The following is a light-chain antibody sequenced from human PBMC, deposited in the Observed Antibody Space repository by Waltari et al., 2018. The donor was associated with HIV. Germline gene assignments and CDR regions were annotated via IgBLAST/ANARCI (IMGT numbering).Light chain of an antibody. Sequence: EIVLPQSPGTLSLSPGERATLSCRASQSVSSSYLAWYQQKPGQAPRLLIDGASSRATGIPDRFSGSGSGTDFTLTISRLEPEDFAVYYCQQYGSSPRALTFGGGTKVEIK. CDR1: QSVSSSY. CDR2: GAS. CDR3: QQYGSSPRALT. J-gene: IGKJ4*01. V-gene: IGKV3-20*01.